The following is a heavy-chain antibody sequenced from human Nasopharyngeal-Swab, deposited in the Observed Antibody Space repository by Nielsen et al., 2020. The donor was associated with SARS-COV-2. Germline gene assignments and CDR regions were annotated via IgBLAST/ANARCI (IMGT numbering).Heavy chain of an antibody. Sequence: ASVKVSCKASGYTFTSYYMHWVRQAPGQGLEWMGIINPSGGSTSYAQKFQGRVTMTRDTSTSTVYMELSSLRSEGTAVYYCARGGQRHIVVVTANNWFDPWGQGTLVTVSS. CDR1: GYTFTSYY. D-gene: IGHD2-21*02. CDR3: ARGGQRHIVVVTANNWFDP. CDR2: INPSGGST. J-gene: IGHJ5*02. V-gene: IGHV1-46*01.